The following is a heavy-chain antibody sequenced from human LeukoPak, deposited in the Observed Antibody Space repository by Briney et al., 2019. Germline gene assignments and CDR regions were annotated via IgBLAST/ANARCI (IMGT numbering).Heavy chain of an antibody. J-gene: IGHJ4*02. D-gene: IGHD3-10*01. CDR1: GYSFTSYW. Sequence: GESLKISCKGSGYSFTSYWIGWVRQMPGKGLEWMGIIYPGDSDTRYSPSFQGQVTISADKSISTAYLQWSSLEASDTAMYYCATTPYYSASGSYSYYWGQGTLVTVSS. CDR3: ATTPYYSASGSYSYY. V-gene: IGHV5-51*01. CDR2: IYPGDSDT.